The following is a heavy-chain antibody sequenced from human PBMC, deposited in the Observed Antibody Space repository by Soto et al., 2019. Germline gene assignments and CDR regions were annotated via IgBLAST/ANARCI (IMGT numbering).Heavy chain of an antibody. CDR3: ATYSGSFGTDAFDI. Sequence: PGESVRISCEGSGNSFTSYWIVWVLQMPGKGLEWMGIIYPGDSDTRYSPSFQGQVTISADKSISTAYLQWSSLKASDTAMYYCATYSGSFGTDAFDIWGQGTLVTVSS. CDR1: GNSFTSYW. J-gene: IGHJ3*02. CDR2: IYPGDSDT. D-gene: IGHD1-26*01. V-gene: IGHV5-51*01.